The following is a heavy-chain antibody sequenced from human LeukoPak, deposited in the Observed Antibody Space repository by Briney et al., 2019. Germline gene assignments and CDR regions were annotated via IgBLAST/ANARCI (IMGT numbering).Heavy chain of an antibody. CDR1: AYTLTAPY. Sequence: ASETLPPKASAYTLTAPYLQWERQAPRQRPEWLPSINPNSGGTTYAQKFQRRVTMTRDTSISTAYMELSRLRSDDTAVYYCAREVGGDDYWGQGTLVTVSS. CDR3: AREVGGDDY. J-gene: IGHJ4*02. CDR2: INPNSGGT. D-gene: IGHD3-10*01. V-gene: IGHV1-2*02.